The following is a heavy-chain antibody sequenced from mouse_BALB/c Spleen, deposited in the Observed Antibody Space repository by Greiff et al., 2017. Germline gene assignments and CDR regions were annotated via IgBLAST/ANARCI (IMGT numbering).Heavy chain of an antibody. Sequence: VQLQQSGPELVKPGASVKIPCKASGYTFTDYNMDWVKQSHGKSLEWIGDINPNNGGTIYNQKFKGKATLTVDKSSSTAYMELRSLTSEDTAVYYCARYYYGSSGNAMDYWGQGTSVTVSS. J-gene: IGHJ4*01. V-gene: IGHV1-18*01. D-gene: IGHD1-1*01. CDR2: INPNNGGT. CDR1: GYTFTDYN. CDR3: ARYYYGSSGNAMDY.